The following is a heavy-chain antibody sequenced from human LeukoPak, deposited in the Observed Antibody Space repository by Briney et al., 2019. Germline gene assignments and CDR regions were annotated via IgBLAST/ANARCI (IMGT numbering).Heavy chain of an antibody. CDR2: ISGSGGST. V-gene: IGHV3-23*01. D-gene: IGHD3-10*01. J-gene: IGHJ4*02. Sequence: GGSLRLSCAASGFTFSSYEMNWVRQAPGKGLEWVSAISGSGGSTYYADSVKGRFTISRDNSKNTLYLQMNSLRAEDTAVYYCARVYQGVSLFDGIDYWGQGTLVTVSS. CDR1: GFTFSSYE. CDR3: ARVYQGVSLFDGIDY.